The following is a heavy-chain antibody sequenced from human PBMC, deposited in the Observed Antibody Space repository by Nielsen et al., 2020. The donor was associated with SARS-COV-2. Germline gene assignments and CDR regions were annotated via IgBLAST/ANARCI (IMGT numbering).Heavy chain of an antibody. J-gene: IGHJ6*02. CDR2: ISSGSSTI. Sequence: GGSLRLSCAASGFTFSSYSMNWVRQAPGKGLEWVSYISSGSSTIYYADSVRGRFTISRDNAKNSLYLQMNSLRAEDTAVYYCARVSNYGSGDYYYYGMDVWGQGTTVTVSS. V-gene: IGHV3-48*04. D-gene: IGHD3-10*01. CDR3: ARVSNYGSGDYYYYGMDV. CDR1: GFTFSSYS.